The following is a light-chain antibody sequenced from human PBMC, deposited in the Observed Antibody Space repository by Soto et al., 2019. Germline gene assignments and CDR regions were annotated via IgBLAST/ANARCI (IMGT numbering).Light chain of an antibody. Sequence: DIVMTQSPDSLAVSLGERATTNCKSSQSVLYSSNNKNYLAWYQQKPGQPPKLLIYWASTRESGVPDRFSGSGSGTDFTLTISSLQAEDVAVYYCQQYYSTPQTFGQGTKWIS. J-gene: IGKJ1*01. V-gene: IGKV4-1*01. CDR1: QSVLYSSNNKNY. CDR2: WAS. CDR3: QQYYSTPQT.